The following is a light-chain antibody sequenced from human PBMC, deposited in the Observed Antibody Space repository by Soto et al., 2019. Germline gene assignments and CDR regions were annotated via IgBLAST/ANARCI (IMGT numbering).Light chain of an antibody. CDR2: GTS. CDR1: QSVSSNY. CDR3: QQRNSWPPTFT. J-gene: IGKJ5*01. Sequence: EIVLTQSPGTLSFSPGERATLSCRASQSVSSNYLAWYQQKPGQAPRLLIYGTSIRATGIPARFSGSGSGTDFTLTISSLEPEDFAVYYCQQRNSWPPTFTFGQGTRLEIK. V-gene: IGKV3D-20*02.